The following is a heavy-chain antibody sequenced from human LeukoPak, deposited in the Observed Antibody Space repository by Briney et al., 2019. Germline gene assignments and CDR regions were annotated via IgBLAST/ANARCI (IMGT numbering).Heavy chain of an antibody. Sequence: GGSLRLSCAASGFTFSSYAMHWVRQAPGKGLEWVAVISYDGSNKYYADSVKGRFTISRDNSKNTLYLQMNSLRAEDTAVYYCARDRWEMATISGFDYWGQGTLVTVSS. J-gene: IGHJ4*02. CDR3: ARDRWEMATISGFDY. CDR2: ISYDGSNK. CDR1: GFTFSSYA. D-gene: IGHD5-24*01. V-gene: IGHV3-30-3*01.